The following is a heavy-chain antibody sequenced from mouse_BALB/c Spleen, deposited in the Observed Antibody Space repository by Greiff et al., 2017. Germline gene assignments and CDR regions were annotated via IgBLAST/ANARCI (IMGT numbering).Heavy chain of an antibody. CDR3: ARELDWYFDV. V-gene: IGHV7-3*02. J-gene: IGHJ1*01. D-gene: IGHD4-1*01. Sequence: EVMLVESGGGLVQPGGSLRLSCATSGFTFTDYYMSWVRQPPGKALEWLGFIRNKANGYTTEYSASVKGRFTISRDNSQSILYLQMNTLRAEDSATYYCARELDWYFDVWGAGTTVTVSS. CDR2: IRNKANGYTT. CDR1: GFTFTDYY.